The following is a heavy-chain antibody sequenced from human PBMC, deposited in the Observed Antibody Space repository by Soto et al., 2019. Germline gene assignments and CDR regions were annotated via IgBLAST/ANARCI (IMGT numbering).Heavy chain of an antibody. CDR3: ARVGCSSTSCYSSY. D-gene: IGHD2-2*01. V-gene: IGHV4-34*01. Sequence: LETLSLTCAVYGGSFSGYYWSWIRQPPGKGLEWIGEINHSGSTNYNPSLKSRVTISVDTSKNQFSLKLSSVTAADTAVYYCARVGCSSTSCYSSYWGQGTLVTVSS. CDR2: INHSGST. J-gene: IGHJ4*02. CDR1: GGSFSGYY.